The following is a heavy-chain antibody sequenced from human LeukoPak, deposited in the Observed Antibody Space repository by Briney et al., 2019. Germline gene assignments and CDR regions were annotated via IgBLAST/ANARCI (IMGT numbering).Heavy chain of an antibody. J-gene: IGHJ3*02. CDR3: ATDPGYGYSGAFDI. V-gene: IGHV3-48*01. Sequence: GGSLRLSCAASGFTFSSYSMDWVRQAPGKGLEWVSYISSGSNTIYYADSVKGRFTISRDNAKNSLYLQMNSLRAEDAAVYYCATDPGYGYSGAFDIWGQGTMVTVSS. D-gene: IGHD5-18*01. CDR1: GFTFSSYS. CDR2: ISSGSNTI.